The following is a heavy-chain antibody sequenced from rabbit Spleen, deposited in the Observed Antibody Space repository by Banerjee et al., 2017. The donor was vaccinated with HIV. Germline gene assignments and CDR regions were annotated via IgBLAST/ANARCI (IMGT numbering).Heavy chain of an antibody. CDR2: INTATGKG. CDR3: ARDLVGVIGWNFYL. Sequence: QQQLVESGGGLVQPEGSLTLTCTASGFSLSSGVYMCWVRQAPGKGLEWIACINTATGKGVYATWAKGRFTISRTSSTTVTLRMTSLTAADRAAYFCARDLVGVIGWNFYLWGPGTLVTVS. J-gene: IGHJ4*01. V-gene: IGHV1S45*01. CDR1: GFSLSSGVY. D-gene: IGHD1-1*01.